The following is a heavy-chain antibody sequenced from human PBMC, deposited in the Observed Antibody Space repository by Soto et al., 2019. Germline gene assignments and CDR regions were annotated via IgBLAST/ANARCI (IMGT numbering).Heavy chain of an antibody. CDR1: GGSISNYY. CDR2: IYYSGST. Sequence: SETLSLTCTVSGGSISNYYWSWIRQPPGKGLEWIGYIYYSGSTKSNPSLKSLVTISLDTSKNHFSLKLSSVTAADTAIYYCTRHVGAGSSTYYFDSWGQGTLVTVAS. D-gene: IGHD3-10*01. CDR3: TRHVGAGSSTYYFDS. J-gene: IGHJ4*02. V-gene: IGHV4-59*08.